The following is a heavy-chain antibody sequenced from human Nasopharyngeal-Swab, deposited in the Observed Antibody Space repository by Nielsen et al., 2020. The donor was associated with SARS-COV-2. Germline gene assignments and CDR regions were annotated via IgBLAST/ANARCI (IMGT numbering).Heavy chain of an antibody. D-gene: IGHD4-17*01. V-gene: IGHV3-23*01. J-gene: IGHJ6*02. CDR2: TSGSGGST. CDR1: GFTLSSYA. CDR3: ARSYYGAYYYGMDF. Sequence: GEARKIARAASGFTLSSYAMSRARQAPGKGLEWVSATSGSGGSTYYADSGKGRFTISRDNSKNTLYLQMNSLRAEDTAVYYCARSYYGAYYYGMDFWGQGTTVTVSS.